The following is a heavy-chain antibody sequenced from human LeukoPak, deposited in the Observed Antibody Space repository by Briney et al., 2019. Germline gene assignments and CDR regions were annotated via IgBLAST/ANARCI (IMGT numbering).Heavy chain of an antibody. CDR3: ARLQRGYSYGSEY. D-gene: IGHD5-18*01. CDR2: IHYSGTT. Sequence: PSETLSLTCSVSGGSVSSAGYYWSWIRQHPGEGLEWIGYIHYSGTTFYNPSLKSRVVISLDTTKNQFSLNLDSVTAADTAVYYCARLQRGYSYGSEYWGQGTLVTVSS. V-gene: IGHV4-31*03. CDR1: GGSVSSAGYY. J-gene: IGHJ4*02.